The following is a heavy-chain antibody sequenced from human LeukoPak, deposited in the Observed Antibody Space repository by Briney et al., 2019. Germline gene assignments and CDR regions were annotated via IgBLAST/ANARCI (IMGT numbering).Heavy chain of an antibody. CDR1: GFPFSSYW. V-gene: IGHV3-7*03. Sequence: GGSLRLSCGASGFPFSSYWIYWVRQAPGKGLEWVATINRDGTETYYVDSVKGRFTISRDNARSLVFLQMNSLRVEDTAVYYCARDLMGIAYRGAFYYWGQGTLVTVSS. D-gene: IGHD6-13*01. CDR3: ARDLMGIAYRGAFYY. CDR2: INRDGTET. J-gene: IGHJ4*02.